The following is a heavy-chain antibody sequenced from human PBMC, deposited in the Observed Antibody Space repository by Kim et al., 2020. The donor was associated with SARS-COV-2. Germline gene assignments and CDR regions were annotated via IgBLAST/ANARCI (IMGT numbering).Heavy chain of an antibody. CDR3: ARVPQQLENYFGY. Sequence: ADSGKGRLTISRDNSKNPLYLQMHSLRAEDTAVYYCARVPQQLENYFGYWGQGTLVTVSS. J-gene: IGHJ4*02. D-gene: IGHD6-13*01. V-gene: IGHV3-66*01.